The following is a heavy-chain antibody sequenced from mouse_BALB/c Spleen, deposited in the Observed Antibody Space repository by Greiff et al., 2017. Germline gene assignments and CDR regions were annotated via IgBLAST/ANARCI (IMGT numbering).Heavy chain of an antibody. CDR2: ISSGGSYT. CDR1: GFTFSSYA. J-gene: IGHJ2*01. CDR3: ARHDGNFDY. Sequence: DVKLVESGGGLVKPGGSLKLSCAASGFTFSSYAMSWVRQTPEKRLEWVATISSGGSYTYYPDSVKGRFTISRDNAKNTLYLQMSSLRSEDTAMYYCARHDGNFDYWGQGTTLTVSS. V-gene: IGHV5-9-3*01. D-gene: IGHD2-3*01.